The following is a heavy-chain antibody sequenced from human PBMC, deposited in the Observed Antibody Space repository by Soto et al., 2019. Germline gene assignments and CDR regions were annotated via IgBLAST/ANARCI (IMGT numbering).Heavy chain of an antibody. J-gene: IGHJ6*03. CDR1: GYTLIQSS. CDR2: FDPEDGEI. CDR3: AIGLLAPIGHYHSSLDV. D-gene: IGHD2-15*01. Sequence: QVQLVQSGAEVKKPGASVKVSCKVSGYTLIQSSLHWVRQAPGKGLEWLGGFDPEDGEIIYGQRFQGRVTLTEDTSTDTAYMELSSLRSEDTAVYYCAIGLLAPIGHYHSSLDVWGKGTTVTVAS. V-gene: IGHV1-24*01.